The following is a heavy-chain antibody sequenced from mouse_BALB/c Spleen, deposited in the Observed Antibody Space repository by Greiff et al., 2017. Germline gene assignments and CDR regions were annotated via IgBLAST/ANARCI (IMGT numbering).Heavy chain of an antibody. CDR1: SYTFTDYA. D-gene: IGHD4-1*01. V-gene: IGHV1-67*01. Sequence: QVQLQQSGPELVRPGVSVKISCKGSSYTFTDYAMHWVKQSHAKSLEWIGVISTYYGNTNYNQKFKGKATMTVDKSSSTAYMELARLTSEDSAVYYCNAILGDYAMDYWGQGTSVTVSS. CDR3: NAILGDYAMDY. J-gene: IGHJ4*01. CDR2: ISTYYGNT.